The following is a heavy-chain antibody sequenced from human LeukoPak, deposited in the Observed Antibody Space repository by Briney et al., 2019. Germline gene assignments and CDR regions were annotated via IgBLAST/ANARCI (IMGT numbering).Heavy chain of an antibody. CDR2: ISGSGGST. CDR3: AKVGGDLYSSSWYEYYYYYMDV. Sequence: PGGSLRLSCAASGFTFSNYAMNWVRQAPGKGLEWVSAISGSGGSTYYADSVKGRFTISRDNSKNTLYLQMNSLRAEDTAVYYCAKVGGDLYSSSWYEYYYYYMDVWGKGTTVTISS. J-gene: IGHJ6*03. D-gene: IGHD6-13*01. V-gene: IGHV3-23*01. CDR1: GFTFSNYA.